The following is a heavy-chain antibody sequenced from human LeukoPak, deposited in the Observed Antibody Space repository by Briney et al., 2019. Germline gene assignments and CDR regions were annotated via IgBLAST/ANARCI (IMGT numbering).Heavy chain of an antibody. CDR2: INPNSGGT. V-gene: IGHV1-2*02. CDR1: GYTFTGYY. CDR3: ASAPGYCSSTSCYPYGSFDY. J-gene: IGHJ4*02. D-gene: IGHD2-2*01. Sequence: GASVKVSCKASGYTFTGYYMHWARQAPGQGLEWMGWINPNSGGTNYAQKFQGRVTMTRDTSISTAYMELSRLRSDDTAVYYCASAPGYCSSTSCYPYGSFDYWGQGTLVTVSS.